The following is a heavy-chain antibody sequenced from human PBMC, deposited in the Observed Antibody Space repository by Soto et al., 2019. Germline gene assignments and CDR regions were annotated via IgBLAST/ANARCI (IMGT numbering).Heavy chain of an antibody. V-gene: IGHV3-33*01. CDR1: GFTFSSYG. CDR3: ARDLDCGGDCYSRPLDY. Sequence: SGGSLRLSCAGSGFTFSSYGMHWVRQAPGKGLDGVAVIWYDGSNKYYADSVKGRFTISRGNSKNTLYLQMNSLRAEDTAVYYCARDLDCGGDCYSRPLDYWGQGTLVTVSS. D-gene: IGHD2-21*01. CDR2: IWYDGSNK. J-gene: IGHJ4*02.